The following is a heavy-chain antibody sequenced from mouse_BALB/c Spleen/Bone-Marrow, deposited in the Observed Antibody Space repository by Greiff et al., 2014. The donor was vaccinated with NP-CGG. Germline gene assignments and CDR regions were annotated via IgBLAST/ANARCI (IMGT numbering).Heavy chain of an antibody. D-gene: IGHD1-1*01. CDR3: ARVYYGSSSFYFDY. Sequence: EVKLQESGPELVKPGASMKISCKASGYSFTGYTMNWVKQSHGKNLEWIGLINPYNGGTSYNQKFKGKATLTVDKSSSTAYVELLSLTSEDSAVYYCARVYYGSSSFYFDYWGQGTTLTVSS. J-gene: IGHJ2*01. V-gene: IGHV1-18*01. CDR1: GYSFTGYT. CDR2: INPYNGGT.